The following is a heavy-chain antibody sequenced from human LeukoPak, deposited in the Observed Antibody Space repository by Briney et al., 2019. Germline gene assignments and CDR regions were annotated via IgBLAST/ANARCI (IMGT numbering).Heavy chain of an antibody. CDR2: ISRSGITT. D-gene: IGHD4/OR15-4a*01. Sequence: GGSLRLSCTASGFTFSDYYMIWIRQAPGKGLEWVSYISRSGITTYYTDSVKGRFTISRDNAKNSLYLQMNSLRAEDAAIYYCAREKGSVFGAGSFDTWGQGTLVTVSS. V-gene: IGHV3-11*01. J-gene: IGHJ5*02. CDR1: GFTFSDYY. CDR3: AREKGSVFGAGSFDT.